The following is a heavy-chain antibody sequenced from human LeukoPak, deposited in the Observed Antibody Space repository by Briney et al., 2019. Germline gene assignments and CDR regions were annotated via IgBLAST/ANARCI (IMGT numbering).Heavy chain of an antibody. Sequence: PGGSLRLSCAASGFTFSSYDMHWVRQATGKGLEWVSAIGTAGDTYYPGSVKGRFTISRENAKNSLYLQMNSLRAGDTAVYYCARTTYYYDSSGYYNNLLNYWYFDLWGRGTLVTVSS. J-gene: IGHJ2*01. D-gene: IGHD3-22*01. CDR2: IGTAGDT. V-gene: IGHV3-13*01. CDR3: ARTTYYYDSSGYYNNLLNYWYFDL. CDR1: GFTFSSYD.